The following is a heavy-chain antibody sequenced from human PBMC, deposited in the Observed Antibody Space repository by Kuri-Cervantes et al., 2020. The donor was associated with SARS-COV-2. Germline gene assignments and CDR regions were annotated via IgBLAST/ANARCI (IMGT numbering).Heavy chain of an antibody. CDR3: ARGYYD. CDR2: INSDGSST. D-gene: IGHD3-22*01. J-gene: IGHJ4*02. V-gene: IGHV3-74*01. CDR1: GFTFSSHW. Sequence: GESLKISCAASGFTFSSHWMHWVRQAPGKGLVWVSRINSDGSSTSYADSVKGRFTISRDNAKNTLYLQMDSLRAEDTAVYYCARGYYDWGQGTLVTVSS.